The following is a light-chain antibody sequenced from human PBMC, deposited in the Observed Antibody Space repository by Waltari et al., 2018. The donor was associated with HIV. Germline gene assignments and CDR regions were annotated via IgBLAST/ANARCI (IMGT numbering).Light chain of an antibody. Sequence: DVVLTQSPLSLPVTLGQPASISCRSSQSLVDRDGFTYLLWFQQRPGQSPRRLISKVSNTGCGVPDSVSGSGSGSDFTLKIRRVEAEDVGVYFCMQAARWPRTFGQGTKVEIK. CDR2: KVS. J-gene: IGKJ1*01. CDR3: MQAARWPRT. V-gene: IGKV2-30*01. CDR1: QSLVDRDGFTY.